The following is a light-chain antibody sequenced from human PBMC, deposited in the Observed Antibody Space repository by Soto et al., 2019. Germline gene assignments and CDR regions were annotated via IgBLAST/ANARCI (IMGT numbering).Light chain of an antibody. CDR3: AAWDDTLNGWV. V-gene: IGLV1-44*01. CDR1: SSNIGSRT. CDR2: SNT. J-gene: IGLJ3*02. Sequence: QPVLTQPPSASGIPGQRVTISCSGSSSNIGSRTVNWYQQLPGTAPKVLIYSNTQRPSGVPDRFSGSKSGTSGSLAISGLQSEDEADYYCAAWDDTLNGWVFGGGTKVTVL.